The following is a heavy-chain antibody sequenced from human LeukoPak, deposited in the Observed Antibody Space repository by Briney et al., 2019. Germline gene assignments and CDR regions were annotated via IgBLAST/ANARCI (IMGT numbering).Heavy chain of an antibody. Sequence: ASVKVSCKASGYTFTGYCMHWVRQAPGQGLEWMGWINPNSGGTNYAQKFQDWVTMTRDASISTAYMELSRLRSDDTAVYYCAGVMRPSDYYGSGSYYDAFDIWGQGTMVTVSS. V-gene: IGHV1-2*04. CDR1: GYTFTGYC. D-gene: IGHD3-10*01. CDR2: INPNSGGT. J-gene: IGHJ3*02. CDR3: AGVMRPSDYYGSGSYYDAFDI.